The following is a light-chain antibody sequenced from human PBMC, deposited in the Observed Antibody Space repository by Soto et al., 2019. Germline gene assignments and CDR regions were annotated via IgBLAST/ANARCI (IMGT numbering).Light chain of an antibody. J-gene: IGLJ2*01. CDR1: SSDVGTYYF. Sequence: QSVLTQPASVSGSLGQSITISCTGSSSDVGTYYFVSWYQQHPGKVPKLMIYEGTKRPSGVSDRFSGSKSGNTASMTISGLQAEDEANYYCAAWHDSLNGVLFGGGTKLTVL. V-gene: IGLV2-23*01. CDR3: AAWHDSLNGVL. CDR2: EGT.